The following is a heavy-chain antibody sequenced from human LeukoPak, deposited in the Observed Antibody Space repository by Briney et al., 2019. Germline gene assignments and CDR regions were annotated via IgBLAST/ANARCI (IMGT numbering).Heavy chain of an antibody. CDR1: GYTFTSYG. V-gene: IGHV1-18*01. D-gene: IGHD2-21*02. J-gene: IGHJ2*01. Sequence: GASVKVSCKASGYTFTSYGISWVRQAPGQGLEWMGWISAYNGNTNYAQKLQGRVTMTTDTSTSTAYMELSSLRSEDTAVYYCARSWVVTAVASTAYWYFDLWGRGTLVTVSS. CDR2: ISAYNGNT. CDR3: ARSWVVTAVASTAYWYFDL.